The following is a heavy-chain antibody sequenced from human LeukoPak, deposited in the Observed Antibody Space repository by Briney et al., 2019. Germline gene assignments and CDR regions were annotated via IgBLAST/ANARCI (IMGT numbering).Heavy chain of an antibody. CDR1: GGSISSSSYY. V-gene: IGHV4-39*01. CDR2: IYYSGST. Sequence: SETLSLTCTASGGSISSSSYYWAWIRQPPGKGLDWIGSIYYSGSTSYYPSLKSRVTISVDTSKNQFSLKLSSVTAADTAVYYCASKTTSDDAFDYWGQGTLVTVSS. CDR3: ASKTTSDDAFDY. J-gene: IGHJ4*02. D-gene: IGHD2-2*01.